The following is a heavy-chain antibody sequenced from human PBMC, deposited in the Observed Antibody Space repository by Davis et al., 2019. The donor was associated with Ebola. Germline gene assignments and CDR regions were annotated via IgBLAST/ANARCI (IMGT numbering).Heavy chain of an antibody. J-gene: IGHJ4*02. D-gene: IGHD3-9*01. CDR3: ARAPNYDVLTGTSSYYFHS. CDR1: GERGNSYG. V-gene: IGHV1-18*04. CDR2: ISGFNTNT. Sequence: ASVKVSCKSSGERGNSYGVVWVRQAPGLGLEWMGWISGFNTNTNFAQKFQGRVTVSQDTSTNTAYMDLRSLTSDDTAIYYCARAPNYDVLTGTSSYYFHSLVLGTLVTVSS.